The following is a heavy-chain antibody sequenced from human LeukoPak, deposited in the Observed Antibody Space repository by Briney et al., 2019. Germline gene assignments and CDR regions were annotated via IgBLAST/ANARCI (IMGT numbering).Heavy chain of an antibody. CDR1: GYTFTGYY. CDR2: INPDSGGT. Sequence: ASVTVSCKAPGYTFTGYYIHWLRQAPGQGLERMGWINPDSGGTNYAQKFQGGVTMTRDTSISTAYMELSRLRSDDTAVYYCARDGLGGSGAFYIWGQGTMVTVSS. J-gene: IGHJ3*02. CDR3: ARDGLGGSGAFYI. V-gene: IGHV1-2*02. D-gene: IGHD3-16*01.